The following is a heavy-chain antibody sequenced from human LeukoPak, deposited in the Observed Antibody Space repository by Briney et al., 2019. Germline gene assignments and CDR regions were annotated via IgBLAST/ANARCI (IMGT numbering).Heavy chain of an antibody. D-gene: IGHD2-21*02. CDR2: ISGNGGRT. V-gene: IGHV3-64*01. J-gene: IGHJ2*01. CDR3: ARGEPDCAGDCPYWYLDL. CDR1: GFTFSSSA. Sequence: GGSLRLSCSASGFTFSSSAMHWVRQAPGKGLEYVSAISGNGGRTYYANSVKGRFTISRDNSKNTVFLQMGSLRTEDMAVYYCARGEPDCAGDCPYWYLDLWGRGTLVTVSS.